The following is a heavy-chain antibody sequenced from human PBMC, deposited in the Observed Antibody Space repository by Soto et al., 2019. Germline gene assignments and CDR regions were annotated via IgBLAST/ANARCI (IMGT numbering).Heavy chain of an antibody. V-gene: IGHV3-64D*06. J-gene: IGHJ4*02. CDR1: GFTFSISD. Sequence: GGSLRLSCSASGFTFSISDTHWVRQAPGKGLEYVSSISTNGGSTHYADSVKGRFTISRDNSKNTQYLQMSSLRADDTAVYYCVKGEYYYDSSGYYPFAYWGQGT. CDR3: VKGEYYYDSSGYYPFAY. CDR2: ISTNGGST. D-gene: IGHD3-22*01.